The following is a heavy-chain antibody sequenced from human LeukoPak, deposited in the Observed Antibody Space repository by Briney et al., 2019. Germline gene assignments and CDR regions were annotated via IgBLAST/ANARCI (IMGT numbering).Heavy chain of an antibody. J-gene: IGHJ6*02. CDR1: GFTFSSYA. V-gene: IGHV3-13*01. Sequence: GGSLRLSCAASGFTFSSYAMSWVRQAPGKGLEWVSAIGTAGDTYYPGSVKGRFTISRENAKNSLYLQMNSLRAGDTAVYYCARESPPNSSSWGMDVWGQGTTVTVSS. D-gene: IGHD6-13*01. CDR2: IGTAGDT. CDR3: ARESPPNSSSWGMDV.